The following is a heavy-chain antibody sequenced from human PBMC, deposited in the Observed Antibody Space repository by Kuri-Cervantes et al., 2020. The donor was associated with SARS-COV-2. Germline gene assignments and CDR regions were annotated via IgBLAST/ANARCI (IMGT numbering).Heavy chain of an antibody. Sequence: GGSLRLSCAASGFTLRSYGMNWVRQAPGKGLEWVSSISSSTSYIYYADSLKGRFTISQDNARNSVYLQMNSLRAEDTAVYYCARDGTYYYDPENYMDVWGKGTTVTVSS. D-gene: IGHD3-22*01. CDR3: ARDGTYYYDPENYMDV. J-gene: IGHJ6*03. CDR1: GFTLRSYG. CDR2: ISSSTSYI. V-gene: IGHV3-21*01.